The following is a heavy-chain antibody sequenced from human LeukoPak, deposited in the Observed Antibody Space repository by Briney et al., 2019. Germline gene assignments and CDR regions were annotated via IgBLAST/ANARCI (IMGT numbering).Heavy chain of an antibody. Sequence: GGSLRLSCAASGFSFIDAWMSWVRQGPGKGLEWVGRIRSKTGGGTSDYGAPVKGRFTISRDASKNTLYLQMNSLKTEDSGVYYCTTGGYTGQFDYWGQGTVVPVSS. CDR3: TTGGYTGQFDY. D-gene: IGHD5-12*01. CDR2: IRSKTGGGTS. J-gene: IGHJ4*02. CDR1: GFSFIDAW. V-gene: IGHV3-15*01.